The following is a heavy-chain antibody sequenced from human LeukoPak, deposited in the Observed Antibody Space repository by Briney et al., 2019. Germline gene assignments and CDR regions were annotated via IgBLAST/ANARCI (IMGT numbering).Heavy chain of an antibody. J-gene: IGHJ4*02. Sequence: PSETLSLTCTVSRGSISSYYWSWIRQPPGKGLEWIGYIYYSGSTNYNPSLKSRVTISVDTSKNQFSLKLSSVTAADTAVYYCARFGWFGEHIDYWGQGTLVTVSS. D-gene: IGHD3-10*01. CDR2: IYYSGST. V-gene: IGHV4-59*01. CDR3: ARFGWFGEHIDY. CDR1: RGSISSYY.